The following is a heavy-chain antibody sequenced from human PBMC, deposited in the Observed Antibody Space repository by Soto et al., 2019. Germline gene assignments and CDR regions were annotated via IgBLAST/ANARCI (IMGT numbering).Heavy chain of an antibody. Sequence: SETLSLTCTVSGGSISSGGYYWSWIRQHPGKGLEWIGYIYYSGSTYYNPSLKSRVTISVDTSKNQFSLKLSSVTAADTAVYYCARGHSPVTVPNWFDPWGQGTLVTVSS. CDR3: ARGHSPVTVPNWFDP. CDR2: IYYSGST. J-gene: IGHJ5*02. V-gene: IGHV4-31*03. CDR1: GGSISSGGYY. D-gene: IGHD4-4*01.